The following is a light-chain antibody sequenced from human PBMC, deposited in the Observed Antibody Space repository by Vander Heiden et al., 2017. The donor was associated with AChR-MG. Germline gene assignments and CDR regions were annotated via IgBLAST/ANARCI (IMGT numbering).Light chain of an antibody. Sequence: QSALTQPAPASGSPGQSTTISCTGTSSDVGGYNYVSWYQQHPGKAPKLMIYDVSNRPSGVSTRFSGSKSGNTASLTISGLQAEDEADYYCSSYTSSSTLEVFGGGTKLTVL. CDR2: DVS. J-gene: IGLJ3*02. CDR3: SSYTSSSTLEV. V-gene: IGLV2-14*03. CDR1: SSDVGGYNY.